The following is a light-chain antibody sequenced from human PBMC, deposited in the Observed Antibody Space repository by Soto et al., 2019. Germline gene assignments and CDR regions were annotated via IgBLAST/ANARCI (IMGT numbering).Light chain of an antibody. J-gene: IGKJ4*01. CDR2: DAS. V-gene: IGKV3-20*01. Sequence: EIVLTQSPGTLSLSPGERATLSCRASQSVGRNYLAWYQQKPGQAPRLLIYDASSGATGIPDRFSGSGSGTDFTLTISRLEPEDFAMYYCHQYASSPLTFGGGTKVDIK. CDR1: QSVGRNY. CDR3: HQYASSPLT.